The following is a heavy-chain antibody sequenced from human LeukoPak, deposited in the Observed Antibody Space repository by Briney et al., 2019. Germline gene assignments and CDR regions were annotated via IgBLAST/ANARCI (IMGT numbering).Heavy chain of an antibody. CDR1: GYSISSGYY. CDR3: ARPVVRWLQFRGGSDAFDI. V-gene: IGHV4-38-2*02. CDR2: IYYSGST. Sequence: PSETLSLTCTVSGYSISSGYYWGWIRQPPGKGLEWIGSIYYSGSTYYNPSLKSRVTISVDTSKNQFSLKLSSVTAADTAMYYCARPVVRWLQFRGGSDAFDIWGQGTMVTVSS. J-gene: IGHJ3*02. D-gene: IGHD5-24*01.